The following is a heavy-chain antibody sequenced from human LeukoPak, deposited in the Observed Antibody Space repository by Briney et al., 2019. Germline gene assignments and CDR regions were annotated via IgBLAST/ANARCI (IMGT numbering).Heavy chain of an antibody. Sequence: GESLKISCKVSGYNFTNYWIAWVRQMPGKGLEWMGIIYPGNSDTRYSPSFQGQVTISADKSVTTAYLQWRSLKASDTAMYYCARHPRSSDSGGYYYSDYWGQGTLVTVSS. CDR1: GYNFTNYW. J-gene: IGHJ4*02. CDR2: IYPGNSDT. D-gene: IGHD3-22*01. CDR3: ARHPRSSDSGGYYYSDY. V-gene: IGHV5-51*01.